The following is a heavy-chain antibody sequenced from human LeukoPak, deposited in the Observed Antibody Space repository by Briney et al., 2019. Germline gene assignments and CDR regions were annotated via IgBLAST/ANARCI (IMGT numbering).Heavy chain of an antibody. V-gene: IGHV1-18*01. CDR2: ISAYNGNT. Sequence: ASVKVSCKASGYTFTSYGISWVRQAPGQGLEWMGWISAYNGNTNYAQKLQGRVTMTTHTSTSTSYMELRSLRSDDTAVYYCAREWPPSLGYGDTALFDYWGQGTLVTVSP. CDR1: GYTFTSYG. D-gene: IGHD4-17*01. J-gene: IGHJ4*02. CDR3: AREWPPSLGYGDTALFDY.